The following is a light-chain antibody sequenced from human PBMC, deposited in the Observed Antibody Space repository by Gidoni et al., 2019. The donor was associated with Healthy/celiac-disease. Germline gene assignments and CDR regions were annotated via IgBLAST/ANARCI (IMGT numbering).Light chain of an antibody. CDR1: SSNIGAGYD. CDR2: GNS. V-gene: IGLV1-40*01. Sequence: SVLTQPPSVSGAPGPRVTISCTGSSSNIGAGYDVHWYQQLPGTAPKLLIYGNSNRPSGVPDRFSGSKSGTSASLAITGLQAEDEADYYCQSYDSSLSGHVVFGGGTKLTVL. J-gene: IGLJ2*01. CDR3: QSYDSSLSGHVV.